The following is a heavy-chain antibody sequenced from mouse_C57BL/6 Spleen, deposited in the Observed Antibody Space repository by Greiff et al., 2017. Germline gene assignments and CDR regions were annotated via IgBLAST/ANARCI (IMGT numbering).Heavy chain of an antibody. CDR2: ISSGSSTI. Sequence: DVMLVESGGGLVKPGGSLKLSCAASGFTFSDYGMHWVRQAPEKGLEWVAYISSGSSTIYYAATVKGRFTISRDNAKNTLFLQMTSLRSEDTAMYYCARLSGSSPYYAMDYWGQGTSVTVSS. CDR1: GFTFSDYG. CDR3: ARLSGSSPYYAMDY. D-gene: IGHD1-1*01. V-gene: IGHV5-17*01. J-gene: IGHJ4*01.